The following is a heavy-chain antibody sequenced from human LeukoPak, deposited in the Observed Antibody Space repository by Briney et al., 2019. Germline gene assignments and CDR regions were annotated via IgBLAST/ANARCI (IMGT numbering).Heavy chain of an antibody. D-gene: IGHD5-18*01. Sequence: PSETLSLTCDVSGYSIRSGSYWGWIRQPPGKGLEWIGCMFHSGDTYHNPSLKSRVTISADTSKNQFSLMLTSVTAADTAVYYCARQPANTAAFDIWAPGTMVTVS. V-gene: IGHV4-38-2*01. J-gene: IGHJ3*02. CDR2: MFHSGDT. CDR3: ARQPANTAAFDI. CDR1: GYSIRSGSY.